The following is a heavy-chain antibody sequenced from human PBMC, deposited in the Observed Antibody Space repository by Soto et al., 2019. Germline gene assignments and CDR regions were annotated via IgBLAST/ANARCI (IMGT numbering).Heavy chain of an antibody. Sequence: EVQLVETGGGLIQPGGSLRLSCAASGFSVRTNYMSWVRQAPGKGLDWVSVFESGGSIYYADSVKGRFIISRDYAKNTVDLPMNSLRVEDTAVYYCAIAGVTPHFFDYWGQGTLVTVSS. CDR2: FESGGSI. V-gene: IGHV3-53*02. J-gene: IGHJ4*02. CDR1: GFSVRTNY. D-gene: IGHD3-3*02. CDR3: AIAGVTPHFFDY.